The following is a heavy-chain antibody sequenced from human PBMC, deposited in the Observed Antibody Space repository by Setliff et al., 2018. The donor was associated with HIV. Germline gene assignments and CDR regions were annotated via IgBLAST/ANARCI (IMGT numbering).Heavy chain of an antibody. D-gene: IGHD3-3*01. J-gene: IGHJ3*02. CDR2: IYSSGST. V-gene: IGHV4-39*02. CDR3: ARSFSGRYFWSGYYTGPDPKGENAFDI. Sequence: ETLSLTCTVSGGSISNSNYFWGWIRQPPGKGLEWIGRIYSSGSTYYQPSLQGRVSMSIDSSKNHFSLSLRYVTAADTAVYYCARSFSGRYFWSGYYTGPDPKGENAFDIWGQGTMVTVS. CDR1: GGSISNSNYF.